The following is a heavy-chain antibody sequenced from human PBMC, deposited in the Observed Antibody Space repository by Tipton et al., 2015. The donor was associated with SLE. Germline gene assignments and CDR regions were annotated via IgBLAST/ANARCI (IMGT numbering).Heavy chain of an antibody. CDR2: TYSMSRGYT. V-gene: IGHV6-1*01. CDR3: ARTRYSGHPYFDY. D-gene: IGHD5-12*01. CDR1: GDSVSSKTAS. J-gene: IGHJ4*02. Sequence: GLVKPSQTLSLTCAISGDSVSSKTASWNWIRQSPSRGLEGLGRTYSMSRGYTEYSISVQGRVSITPDTAKNEFSLQRHSVTPEDSALDFCARTRYSGHPYFDYWGQGILVIVSS.